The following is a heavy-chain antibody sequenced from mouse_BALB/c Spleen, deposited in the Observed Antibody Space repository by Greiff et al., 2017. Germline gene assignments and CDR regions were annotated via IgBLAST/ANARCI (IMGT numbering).Heavy chain of an antibody. V-gene: IGHV14-1*02. CDR3: ATVVATGDY. CDR1: GFNIKDYY. D-gene: IGHD1-1*01. Sequence: EVKLMESGAELVRPGALVKLSCKASGFNIKDYYMHWVKQRPEQGLEWIGWIDPENGNTIYDPKFQGKASITADTSSNTAYLQLSSLTSEDTAVYYCATVVATGDYWGQGTSVTVSS. CDR2: IDPENGNT. J-gene: IGHJ4*01.